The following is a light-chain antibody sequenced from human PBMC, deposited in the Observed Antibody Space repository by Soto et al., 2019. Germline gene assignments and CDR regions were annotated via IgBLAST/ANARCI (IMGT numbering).Light chain of an antibody. CDR3: QQYNSYSQT. Sequence: DIQMTKSPSTLSASVGDRVTITCRASQSISSWLAWYLQKPGKAPKLLIYKASSSESGVPSRFSGSGSGTEFTLTISSLQPDDFATYYCQQYNSYSQTFGQGTKVEIK. CDR1: QSISSW. CDR2: KAS. V-gene: IGKV1-5*03. J-gene: IGKJ1*01.